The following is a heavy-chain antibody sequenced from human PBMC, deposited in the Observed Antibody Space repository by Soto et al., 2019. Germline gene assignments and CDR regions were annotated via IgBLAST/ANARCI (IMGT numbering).Heavy chain of an antibody. V-gene: IGHV3-30*18. CDR2: VSYDGSSE. CDR1: GFTFSDYG. D-gene: IGHD2-21*01. J-gene: IGHJ6*02. CDR3: AKAGYCTRGNCYDCYRYGMDV. Sequence: VQMVESGGGVVQPGRSLRLTCAVSGFTFSDYGMHWVRQAPRKGLEWVAVVSYDGSSEFYADSVKGRFTISRDNSKNTLHLQMNSLRPEDTAVYYCAKAGYCTRGNCYDCYRYGMDVWGQGTAVTVSS.